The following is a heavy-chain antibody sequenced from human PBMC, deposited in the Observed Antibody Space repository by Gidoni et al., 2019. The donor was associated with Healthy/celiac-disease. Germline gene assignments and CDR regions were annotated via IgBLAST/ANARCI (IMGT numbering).Heavy chain of an antibody. CDR2: ISWNSGSI. D-gene: IGHD6-13*01. Sequence: EVQLVESGGGLVQPGRSLRLSCAASGFTFDDYAMHWVRQAPGKGLEWVSGISWNSGSIGYADSVKGRFTISRDNAKNSLYLQMNSLRAEDTALYYCAKDAGIAAAGYYFDYWGQGTLVTVSS. J-gene: IGHJ4*02. CDR3: AKDAGIAAAGYYFDY. V-gene: IGHV3-9*01. CDR1: GFTFDDYA.